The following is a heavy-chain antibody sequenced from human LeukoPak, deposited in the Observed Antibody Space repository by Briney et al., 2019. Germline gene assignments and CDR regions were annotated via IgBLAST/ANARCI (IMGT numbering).Heavy chain of an antibody. D-gene: IGHD6-13*01. CDR1: GFTFTSYW. V-gene: IGHV3-7*01. Sequence: GGSLRLSCAVSGFTFTSYWMNWVRQAPGKGLAGVARIRQDGGERSYVDSVKGRFTISRDNTKNSLYLQMSSLRAEDTAVYYCARDGTAAGLYFDLWGQGTLVTVSS. CDR2: IRQDGGER. CDR3: ARDGTAAGLYFDL. J-gene: IGHJ4*01.